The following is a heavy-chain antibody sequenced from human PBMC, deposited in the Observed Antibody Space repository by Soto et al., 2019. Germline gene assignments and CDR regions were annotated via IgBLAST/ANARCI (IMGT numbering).Heavy chain of an antibody. J-gene: IGHJ4*02. D-gene: IGHD2-2*01. V-gene: IGHV3-73*01. CDR1: GFSFSGSA. CDR3: ARGYCSSTSCYLDY. CDR2: IRSEAYSFAT. Sequence: GGSLRLSCAPSGFSFSGSAVHWVRQASGKGLEWVGRIRSEAYSFATAYAASVTGRFTISRDDSKNTAYLQMNSLKTEDTAVYYCARGYCSSTSCYLDYWGQGTQVTVSS.